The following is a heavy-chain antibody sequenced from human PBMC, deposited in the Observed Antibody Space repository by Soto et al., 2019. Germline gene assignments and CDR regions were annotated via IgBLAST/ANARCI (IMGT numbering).Heavy chain of an antibody. CDR3: AGTTSLQWYYMDV. J-gene: IGHJ6*03. D-gene: IGHD1-7*01. V-gene: IGHV6-1*01. CDR1: GDSVSSNSAA. Sequence: QVQLQQSGPGLVRPSQTLSLTCAISGDSVSSNSAAWNWIRQSPSRGLEWLGRTYYRSRWYNDYAVSVKSRISVNPDTSKNQLSLHLNSVTPEDTALYYCAGTTSLQWYYMDVWDKGTTVTVSS. CDR2: TYYRSRWYN.